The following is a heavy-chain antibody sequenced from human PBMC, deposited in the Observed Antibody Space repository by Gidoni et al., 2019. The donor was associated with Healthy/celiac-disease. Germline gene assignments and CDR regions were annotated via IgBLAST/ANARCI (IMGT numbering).Heavy chain of an antibody. Sequence: QVQVQASGPGLVTPPETLSLACAVSGGCMCSSSVSWIRQPPGKGLEWIGYIYYSGSTNYNPSLKSRVTISVDTSKNQVSLKLSSGTAADTALYYCARQEVLRILEWRSETYAVDILGQGTMVTVS. CDR2: IYYSGST. V-gene: IGHV4-59*01. D-gene: IGHD3-3*01. CDR1: GGCMCSSS. J-gene: IGHJ3*02. CDR3: ARQEVLRILEWRSETYAVDI.